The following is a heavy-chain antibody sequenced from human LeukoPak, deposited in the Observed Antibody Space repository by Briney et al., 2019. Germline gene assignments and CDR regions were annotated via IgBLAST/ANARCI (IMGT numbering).Heavy chain of an antibody. CDR3: ARVRRNWSYADY. CDR1: GGTFSSYA. Sequence: ASVKVSCKASGGTFSSYAISWVRQAPGQGLEWMGRIIPIFGIANYAQKFQGRVTITADKSTSTAYMELSSLRSEDTAVYYCARVRRNWSYADYWGQGTLVTVSS. J-gene: IGHJ4*02. D-gene: IGHD1-7*01. CDR2: IIPIFGIA. V-gene: IGHV1-69*04.